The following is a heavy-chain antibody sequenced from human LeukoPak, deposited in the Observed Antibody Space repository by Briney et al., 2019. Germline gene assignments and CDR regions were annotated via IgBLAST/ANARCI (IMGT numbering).Heavy chain of an antibody. D-gene: IGHD4-17*01. J-gene: IGHJ6*03. V-gene: IGHV4-34*01. CDR3: ARHLGDYADHYYYYYYMDV. CDR1: GGSFSGYY. CDR2: ISHSGST. Sequence: PSEALSLTCAVYGGSFSGYYWSWIRQPPGKGLEWIGEISHSGSTNYNPSFKSRVTISVDTSKNQFSLKLSSVTAADTAVYYCARHLGDYADHYYYYYYMDVWGKGVTVTISS.